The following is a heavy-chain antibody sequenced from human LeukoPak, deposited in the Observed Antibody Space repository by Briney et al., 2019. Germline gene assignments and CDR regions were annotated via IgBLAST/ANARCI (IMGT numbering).Heavy chain of an antibody. Sequence: GGSLRLSCAASGFTFDDYGMSWVRQAPGKGLEWVSGINWNGGSTGYADSVKGRFTISRDNAKNSLYLQMNSLRAEDTVLYYCARALWNYGSGSYYFDYWGQGTLVTVSS. CDR2: INWNGGST. CDR1: GFTFDDYG. V-gene: IGHV3-20*04. CDR3: ARALWNYGSGSYYFDY. D-gene: IGHD3-10*01. J-gene: IGHJ4*02.